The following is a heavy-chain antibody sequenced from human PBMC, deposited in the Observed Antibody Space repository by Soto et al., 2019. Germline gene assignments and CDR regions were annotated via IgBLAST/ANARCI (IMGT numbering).Heavy chain of an antibody. CDR3: AIRYDFWSGRWYGLGV. V-gene: IGHV4-4*02. Sequence: QVLLEESGPGLVRPSGTLSLTCSVSGASINSANWWVWVRQPPGKGLEWIGEIYHIGSTTYNPSLKSRATISVDKSKNHFSLIVTSVTAADTAVYYCAIRYDFWSGRWYGLGVWGQGTTVTVSS. CDR2: IYHIGST. CDR1: GASINSANW. J-gene: IGHJ6*02. D-gene: IGHD3-3*01.